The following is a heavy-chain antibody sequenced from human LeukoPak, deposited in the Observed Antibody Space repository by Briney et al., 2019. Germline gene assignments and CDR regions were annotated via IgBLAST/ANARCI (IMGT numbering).Heavy chain of an antibody. CDR2: ISHSGST. Sequence: SETLSLTCVVSGYSISNDYYCGWIRQPPGRGLEWIGSISHSGSTYYNPSLKSRVTISADTSKNQFSLKLSSVTGADTAVYYCATEVGQWLVRTWGQGTLVTVSS. CDR3: ATEVGQWLVRT. J-gene: IGHJ5*02. CDR1: GYSISNDYY. V-gene: IGHV4-38-2*01. D-gene: IGHD6-19*01.